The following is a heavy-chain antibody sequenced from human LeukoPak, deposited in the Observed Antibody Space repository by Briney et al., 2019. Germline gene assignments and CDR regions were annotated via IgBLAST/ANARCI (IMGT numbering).Heavy chain of an antibody. D-gene: IGHD2-2*01. CDR1: GFTFSSYE. Sequence: PGGSLRLSCAASGFTFSSYEMNWVRQAPGKGLEWVSYISSSGSTIYYADSVKGRFTISRDNAKNSLYLQMNSLRAEDTAVYYCARDHLYCSSTSCYANYFDYWGQGTLVTVSS. J-gene: IGHJ4*02. V-gene: IGHV3-48*03. CDR3: ARDHLYCSSTSCYANYFDY. CDR2: ISSSGSTI.